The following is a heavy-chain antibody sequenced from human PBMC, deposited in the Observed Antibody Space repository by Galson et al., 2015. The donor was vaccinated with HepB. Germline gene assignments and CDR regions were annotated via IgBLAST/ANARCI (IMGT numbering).Heavy chain of an antibody. J-gene: IGHJ5*02. CDR2: IIPIFGTA. D-gene: IGHD6-19*01. V-gene: IGHV1-69*13. CDR3: ARGYPQIAVVGGSFDP. CDR1: GGTFSSYA. Sequence: SVKVSCKASGGTFSSYAISWVRQAPGQGLEWMGGIIPIFGTANYAQKFQGRVTITADESTSTAYMELSSLRSEDTAVYYCARGYPQIAVVGGSFDPWGQGTLVTVSS.